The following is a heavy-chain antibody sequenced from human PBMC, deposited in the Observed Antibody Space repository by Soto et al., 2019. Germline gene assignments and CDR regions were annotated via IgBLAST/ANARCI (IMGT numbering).Heavy chain of an antibody. CDR1: GGPFRSYA. CDR2: IIPISGTA. V-gene: IGHV1-69*01. CDR3: ARSQGSSTSLEIYYYYYYGMDV. Sequence: QVQPVPSGAEVKKPGSSVKVSCQASGGPFRSYANRWGPQAPGQGLGWMGGIIPISGTANYAQKFQGRVTITADESTSTAYMELSSLRSEDTAVYYCARSQGSSTSLEIYYYYYYGMDVWGQGTTVTVSS. D-gene: IGHD2-2*01. J-gene: IGHJ6*02.